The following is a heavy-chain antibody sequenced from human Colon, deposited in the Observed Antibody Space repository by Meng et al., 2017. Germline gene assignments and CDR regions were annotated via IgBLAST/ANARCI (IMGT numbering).Heavy chain of an antibody. CDR2: IDHRGSA. V-gene: IGHV4-4*02. D-gene: IGHD4-23*01. J-gene: IGHJ4*02. CDR1: GASVSVNSY. Sequence: RLPGSGPGLGKPSGTLSLACSVSGASVSVNSYWSWVRQPPGRGLEWIGQIDHRGSAYYRPSLNSRVTMSLDKSRNQFSLRLTSVTAADTAVYYCARHGGYYQDFWGQGTLVTVSS. CDR3: ARHGGYYQDF.